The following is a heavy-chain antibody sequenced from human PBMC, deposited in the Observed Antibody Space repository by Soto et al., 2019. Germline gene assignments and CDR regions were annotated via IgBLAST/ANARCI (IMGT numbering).Heavy chain of an antibody. D-gene: IGHD2-2*01. CDR1: GGTFSSYA. J-gene: IGHJ3*02. V-gene: IGHV1-69*12. Sequence: QVQLVQSGAEVKKPGSSVKVSCKASGGTFSSYAISWVRQAPGQGLEWMGGIIPIFGTANYAQKFQGRVTITADESTSTAYMELSSLRSEDTAVYYCAREGVTVLVPAAIGAFDIWGQGTMVTVSS. CDR2: IIPIFGTA. CDR3: AREGVTVLVPAAIGAFDI.